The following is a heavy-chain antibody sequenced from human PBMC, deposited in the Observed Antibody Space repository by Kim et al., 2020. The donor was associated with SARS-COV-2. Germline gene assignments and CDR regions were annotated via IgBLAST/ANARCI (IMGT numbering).Heavy chain of an antibody. V-gene: IGHV3-30*07. CDR3: ARDGSSSWGYWYFDL. J-gene: IGHJ2*01. Sequence: DPGKARLTPSRDNSKDTMYLQMNSLRAEDTAVYYCARDGSSSWGYWYFDLWGRGTLVTVSS. D-gene: IGHD6-13*01.